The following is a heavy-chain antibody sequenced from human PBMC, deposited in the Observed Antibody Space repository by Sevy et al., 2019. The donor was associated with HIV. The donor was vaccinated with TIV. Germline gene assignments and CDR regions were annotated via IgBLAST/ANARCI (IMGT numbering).Heavy chain of an antibody. CDR3: PTGKIDSSIIWVFDV. CDR2: LSGSGGTT. CDR1: GFTFFSHV. D-gene: IGHD6-13*01. J-gene: IGHJ3*01. Sequence: GGSLRLSCAASGFTFFSHVMSWVRQAPGKGLGWVSGLSGSGGTTYYADSVKGRFSISRDNSKNKLYLQMRSLRIEDTAVFHWPTGKIDSSIIWVFDVRGQCKM. V-gene: IGHV3-23*01.